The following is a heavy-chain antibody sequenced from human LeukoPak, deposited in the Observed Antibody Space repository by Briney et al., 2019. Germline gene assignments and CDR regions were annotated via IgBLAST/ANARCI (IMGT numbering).Heavy chain of an antibody. Sequence: GGSLRLSCAASGFTFTGYYMHWVRQAPGQGLEWMGWINPSSGGTNYAQKFQGRVTMTRDTSISTAYMELSRLRSDDTAVYYCARRSSPWLLLPYYWGQGTLVTVSS. D-gene: IGHD3-22*01. J-gene: IGHJ4*02. CDR2: INPSSGGT. V-gene: IGHV1-2*02. CDR3: ARRSSPWLLLPYY. CDR1: GFTFTGYY.